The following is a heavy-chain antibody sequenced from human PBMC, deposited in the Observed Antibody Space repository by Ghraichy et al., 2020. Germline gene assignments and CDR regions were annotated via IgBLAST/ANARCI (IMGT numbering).Heavy chain of an antibody. CDR1: GYSFTSYW. CDR2: IYPGDSDT. Sequence: GESLNISCKGSGYSFTSYWIGWVRQMPGKGLEWMGIIYPGDSDTRYSPSFQGQVTISADKSISTAYLQWSSLKASDTAMYYCASCYDSSGYYYYFDYWGQGTLVTVSS. D-gene: IGHD3-22*01. V-gene: IGHV5-51*01. CDR3: ASCYDSSGYYYYFDY. J-gene: IGHJ4*02.